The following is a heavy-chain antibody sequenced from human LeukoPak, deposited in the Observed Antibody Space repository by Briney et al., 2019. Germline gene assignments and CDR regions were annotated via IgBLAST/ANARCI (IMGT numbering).Heavy chain of an antibody. CDR2: IYYSGST. D-gene: IGHD3-22*01. Sequence: SETLSLTCTVSGGSIRSSTDYWGWIRQPPGKELEWIGSIYYSGSTYYNPSLKSRVTISVDTSKNQFSVKLSSVTAADTAVYYCARRDDSSGYHKIFDYWGPGTLVTVSS. J-gene: IGHJ4*02. CDR3: ARRDDSSGYHKIFDY. CDR1: GGSIRSSTDY. V-gene: IGHV4-39*07.